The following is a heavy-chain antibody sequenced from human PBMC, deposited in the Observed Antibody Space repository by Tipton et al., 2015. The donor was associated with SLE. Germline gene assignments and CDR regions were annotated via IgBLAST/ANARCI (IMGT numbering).Heavy chain of an antibody. CDR1: GYSISSGHY. V-gene: IGHV4-38-2*01. J-gene: IGHJ4*02. CDR2: LYATGGS. Sequence: TLSLTCAVSGYSISSGHYWGWIRQPPGKGLEWIGSLYATGGSDYNPSLQSRVTISVDTSKNQFSLKLNSVTASDTAVYYCARQVASFDYWGQGTLVTVSS. CDR3: ARQVASFDY. D-gene: IGHD5-12*01.